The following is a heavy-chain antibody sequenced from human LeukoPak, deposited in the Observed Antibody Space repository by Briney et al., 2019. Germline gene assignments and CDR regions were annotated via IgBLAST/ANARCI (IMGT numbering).Heavy chain of an antibody. D-gene: IGHD3-10*01. CDR2: ISGSGGST. Sequence: PGGSLRLSCAASGFTFSSYAMSWVRQAPGKGLEWVSAISGSGGSTYYADSVKGRFTISRDNAKNSLYLQMNSLRAEDTALYYCAKDSSPDYYGSGSIDYWGQGTLVTVSS. J-gene: IGHJ4*02. V-gene: IGHV3-23*01. CDR3: AKDSSPDYYGSGSIDY. CDR1: GFTFSSYA.